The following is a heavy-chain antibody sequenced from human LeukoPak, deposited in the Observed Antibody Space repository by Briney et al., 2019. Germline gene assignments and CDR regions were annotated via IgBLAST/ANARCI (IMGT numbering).Heavy chain of an antibody. CDR3: TRDRYCRGGSCYSGDY. CDR2: IRSTPYGGTT. V-gene: IGHV3-49*04. J-gene: IGHJ4*02. D-gene: IGHD2-15*01. Sequence: GGPLRLSCTASGFTFGNYAMTWVRQAPGKGLEWVGFIRSTPYGGTTEYAASVKGRFTISRDDSKSIAYLQMNSLKTEDTAVYYCTRDRYCRGGSCYSGDYWGQGTLVTVSS. CDR1: GFTFGNYA.